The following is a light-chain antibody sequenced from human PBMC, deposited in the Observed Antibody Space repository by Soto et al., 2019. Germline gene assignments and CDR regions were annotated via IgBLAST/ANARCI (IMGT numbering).Light chain of an antibody. V-gene: IGLV1-47*01. Sequence: QSVLPQPPSASGTPGPRVTISCSGSSSNIGSNYVYWYQQLPGTAPKLLIYRNNQRPSGVPDRFSGSKSGTSASLAISGLRSEDEADYYCAAWDDSLSGREVFGGGTKVTVL. CDR2: RNN. CDR3: AAWDDSLSGREV. J-gene: IGLJ2*01. CDR1: SSNIGSNY.